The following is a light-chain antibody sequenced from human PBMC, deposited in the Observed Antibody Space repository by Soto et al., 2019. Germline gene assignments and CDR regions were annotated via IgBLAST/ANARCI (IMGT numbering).Light chain of an antibody. CDR1: SSDVGSYNL. CDR3: CSYAGTSTV. V-gene: IGLV2-23*01. J-gene: IGLJ3*02. Sequence: QSALTQPASVSVSPGQSITISCTGNSSDVGSYNLVSWYQQHPGKAPKLIIYDDNKRPSGVSNLFSGSKSGNTASLTISGLQAEDEADYYCCSYAGTSTVFGGGTKLTVL. CDR2: DDN.